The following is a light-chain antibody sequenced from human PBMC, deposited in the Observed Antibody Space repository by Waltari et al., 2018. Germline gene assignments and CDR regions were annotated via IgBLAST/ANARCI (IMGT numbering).Light chain of an antibody. Sequence: QLVLTQSPSASASLGASVKLTCTLSSGHSSNVIAWLQQRPEKGPRYLMKVNSDGSHSKGDEIPDRFSGSSSGAERYLTISNLQSEDEADYFCQTEGHGTWVFGGGTTLTVL. J-gene: IGLJ3*02. CDR1: SGHSSNV. CDR3: QTEGHGTWV. CDR2: VNSDGSH. V-gene: IGLV4-69*01.